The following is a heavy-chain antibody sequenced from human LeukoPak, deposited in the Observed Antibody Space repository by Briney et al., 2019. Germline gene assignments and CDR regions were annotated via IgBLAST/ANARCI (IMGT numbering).Heavy chain of an antibody. CDR3: ARLSRNSSGPYT. CDR2: IYYSGST. CDR1: GGSISSSSYY. J-gene: IGHJ4*02. D-gene: IGHD3-22*01. Sequence: SGTLSLTCTVSGGSISSSSYYWGWIRQPPGKGLEWIGSIYYSGSTYYNPSLKSRVTISVDTSKNQFSLKLSSVTAADTAVYYCARLSRNSSGPYTWGQGTLVTVSS. V-gene: IGHV4-39*01.